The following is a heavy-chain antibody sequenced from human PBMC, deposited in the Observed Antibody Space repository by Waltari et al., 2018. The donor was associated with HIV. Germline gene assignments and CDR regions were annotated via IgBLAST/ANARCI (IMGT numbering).Heavy chain of an antibody. D-gene: IGHD5-18*01. Sequence: EVQRVESGGGLVQPGGPQKLSCAASGFTFSALCLHRVRQATGKGLEWVGRIRTKANSYATAYAASVKGRFTISRDDSKNTAYLQMNSLKTEDTAVYYCTSPYGYSYESWGQGTLVTVSS. CDR3: TSPYGYSYES. CDR1: GFTFSALC. CDR2: IRTKANSYAT. V-gene: IGHV3-73*02. J-gene: IGHJ4*02.